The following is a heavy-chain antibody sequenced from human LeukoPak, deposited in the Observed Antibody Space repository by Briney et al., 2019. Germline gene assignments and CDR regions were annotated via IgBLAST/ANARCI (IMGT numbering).Heavy chain of an antibody. J-gene: IGHJ4*02. CDR3: ATARIGYYDSSGYAFDY. CDR2: FDPEDGET. Sequence: ASVKVSCKVSGYTLTELSMHWVRQAPGKGLEWMGGFDPEDGETIYAQKFQGRATMTEDTSTDTAYMELSSLRSEDTAVYYCATARIGYYDSSGYAFDYWGQGTLVTVSS. CDR1: GYTLTELS. V-gene: IGHV1-24*01. D-gene: IGHD3-22*01.